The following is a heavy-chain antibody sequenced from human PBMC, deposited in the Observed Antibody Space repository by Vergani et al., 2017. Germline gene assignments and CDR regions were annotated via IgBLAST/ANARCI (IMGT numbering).Heavy chain of an antibody. V-gene: IGHV3-23*01. Sequence: EVQLLESGGGLVQPGGSLRLSCAASGFTFSSYAMSWVRQAPGKGLEWVSAISGSGGSTYYADSVMGRFTISRDNSKNTLYLQMNSLRAEDTAVYYCAKDLELAQGSLYFQHWGQGTLVTVSS. CDR2: ISGSGGST. CDR3: AKDLELAQGSLYFQH. J-gene: IGHJ1*01. D-gene: IGHD5-24*01. CDR1: GFTFSSYA.